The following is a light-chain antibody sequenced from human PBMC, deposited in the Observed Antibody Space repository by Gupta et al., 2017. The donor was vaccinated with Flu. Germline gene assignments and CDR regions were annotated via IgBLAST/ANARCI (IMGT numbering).Light chain of an antibody. CDR2: GAS. V-gene: IGKV3-20*01. CDR3: QQYCSSPST. J-gene: IGKJ2*01. Sequence: EIVLTQSPGTLSLSPGERATLSCRASQSVRSSYLAWYQQKPGQAPRLLIYGASSRATGIPDRFSGSGSGTDFTLTISRLEPEDFAVYYCQQYCSSPSTFGQGTKMEIK. CDR1: QSVRSSY.